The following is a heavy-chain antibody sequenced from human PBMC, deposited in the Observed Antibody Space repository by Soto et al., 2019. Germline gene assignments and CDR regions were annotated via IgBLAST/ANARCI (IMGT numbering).Heavy chain of an antibody. D-gene: IGHD3-22*01. Sequence: QVQLVQSGAAVKKPGSSVKVSCKASGGTFSSYAISWVRQAPGQGLEWMGGIIPIFGTANYAQKFQGRVTITADESTSTAYMELSSLRSEDTAVYYCARDRYYYDSSGYSDPSYYYYGMDVWGQGTTVTVSS. J-gene: IGHJ6*02. CDR3: ARDRYYYDSSGYSDPSYYYYGMDV. CDR1: GGTFSSYA. CDR2: IIPIFGTA. V-gene: IGHV1-69*12.